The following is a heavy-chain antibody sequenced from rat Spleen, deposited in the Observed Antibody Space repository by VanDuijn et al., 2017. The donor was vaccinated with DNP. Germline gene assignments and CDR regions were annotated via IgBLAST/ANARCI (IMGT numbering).Heavy chain of an antibody. J-gene: IGHJ3*01. D-gene: IGHD1-10*01. V-gene: IGHV5-46*01. CDR1: GFTFSSFP. CDR2: IIYDGSRT. CDR3: ATHRGQLDWFAY. Sequence: EVQLVESGGGLVQPGGSMKLSCAASGFTFSSFPMAWVRQAPTKDLEWVATIIYDGSRTYYRDSVKGRFTISRDNAKSTLYLQMDSLRSEDTATYYCATHRGQLDWFAYWGQGTLVTVSS.